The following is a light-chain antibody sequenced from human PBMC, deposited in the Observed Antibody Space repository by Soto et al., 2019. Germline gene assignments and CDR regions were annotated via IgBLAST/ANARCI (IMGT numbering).Light chain of an antibody. CDR1: QGISNY. V-gene: IGKV1-27*01. Sequence: DIQMTQSPSSVSASVGDRVTITCRASQGISNYLAWYQHKSGKAPRLLIHTASTSPSGVPSRFNGSGSGTDFTFTISNLQPEDVATYYCQKHNGGELTFGGGTKVEI. CDR3: QKHNGGELT. CDR2: TAS. J-gene: IGKJ4*01.